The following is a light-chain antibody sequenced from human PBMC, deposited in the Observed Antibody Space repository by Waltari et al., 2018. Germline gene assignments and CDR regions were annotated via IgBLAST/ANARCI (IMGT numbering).Light chain of an antibody. CDR2: WAS. V-gene: IGKV4-1*01. CDR3: QQYYSTLLT. Sequence: DIVMTQSPDSLTVSLGEGATIHCKPSRSILYSPNNKNYLAWYQQKPGHPPKLLIYWASTRESGVPDRFSGSGSGTNFTLTISSLQAEDVAIYYCQQYYSTLLTFGGGTKVEIK. J-gene: IGKJ4*01. CDR1: RSILYSPNNKNY.